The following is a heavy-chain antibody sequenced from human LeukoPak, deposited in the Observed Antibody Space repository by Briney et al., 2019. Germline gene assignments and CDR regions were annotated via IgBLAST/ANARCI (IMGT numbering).Heavy chain of an antibody. CDR1: GGSFSGYH. CDR3: TRSGLTGMRQYPRAAYYYYGMDV. Sequence: SETLSLTCDVYGGSFSGYHWSWIRQSPGKGPEWIGEMNYSGSTTNYNPSLESRVTISVDTSKNQFSLKLTSVTAADTALYYCTRSGLTGMRQYPRAAYYYYGMDVWGQGTAVTVSS. V-gene: IGHV4-34*01. CDR2: MNYSGSTT. D-gene: IGHD6-13*01. J-gene: IGHJ6*02.